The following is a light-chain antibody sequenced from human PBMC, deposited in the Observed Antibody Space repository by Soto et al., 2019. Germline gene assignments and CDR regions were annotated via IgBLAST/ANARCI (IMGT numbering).Light chain of an antibody. CDR2: DVS. CDR1: SSDVGGYNY. J-gene: IGLJ2*01. V-gene: IGLV2-14*01. Sequence: QSALPQPASVAGSPGQAITISCTGTSSDVGGYNYVSWYQQHPGKAPKLMIYDVSNRPSGVSNRFSGSKSGNTASLTISGFQAEDEADYYCSSYTRSILFGGGTKLTVL. CDR3: SSYTRSIL.